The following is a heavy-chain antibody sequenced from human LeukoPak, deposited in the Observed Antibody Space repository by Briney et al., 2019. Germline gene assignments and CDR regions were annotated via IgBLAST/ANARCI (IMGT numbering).Heavy chain of an antibody. CDR3: AVDYGDYNAFDT. D-gene: IGHD4-17*01. Sequence: ASVKVSCKASGYTFTRYDINWVRQATGQGLEWMGWMNPNSGNTGYAQKFQGRVTMTRNTSISTAYMELSSLRSGDTAVYYCAVDYGDYNAFDTWGQGTMVTVSS. CDR1: GYTFTRYD. V-gene: IGHV1-8*01. CDR2: MNPNSGNT. J-gene: IGHJ3*02.